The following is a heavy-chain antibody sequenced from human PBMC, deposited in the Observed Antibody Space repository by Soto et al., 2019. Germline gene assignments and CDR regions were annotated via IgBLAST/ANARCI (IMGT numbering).Heavy chain of an antibody. CDR3: ARDRDGSGSYSRYYYGMDV. D-gene: IGHD3-10*01. Sequence: SETLSLTCTVSGGSIISYYWSWIRQPPGKGLEWIGYIYYSGSTNYNPSLKSRVTISVDTSKNQFSLKLSSVTAADTAVYYCARDRDGSGSYSRYYYGMDVWGQGTTVTVSS. CDR1: GGSIISYY. V-gene: IGHV4-59*01. CDR2: IYYSGST. J-gene: IGHJ6*02.